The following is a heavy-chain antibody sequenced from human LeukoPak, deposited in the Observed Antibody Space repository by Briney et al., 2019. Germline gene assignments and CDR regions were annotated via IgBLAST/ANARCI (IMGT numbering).Heavy chain of an antibody. CDR1: VVSISSYY. CDR2: IYYSGST. J-gene: IGHJ4*02. V-gene: IGHV4-59*01. Sequence: PSETLSLTCTVSVVSISSYYWSWIRQPPGKGLEWIGYIYYSGSTNYNPSLKSRITISVDTSKNQFSLKLSSVTAADTAVYYCARLYSSSLGRVFDYWGQGTLVTVSS. D-gene: IGHD6-13*01. CDR3: ARLYSSSLGRVFDY.